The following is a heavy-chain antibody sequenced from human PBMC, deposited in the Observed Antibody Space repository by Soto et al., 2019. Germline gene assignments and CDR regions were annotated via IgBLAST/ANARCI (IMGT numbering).Heavy chain of an antibody. CDR1: GFQLCSHP. CDR2: ISGSGGST. Sequence: GGSQRLSCEACGFQLCSHPKHWGDQTPGKGLEWVSAISGSGGSTYYADSVKGRFTISRDNSKNTLYLQMNSLRAEDTAVYYCAKDSRAAAAPYYFDYWGQGTLVTVSS. D-gene: IGHD6-13*01. V-gene: IGHV3-23*01. CDR3: AKDSRAAAAPYYFDY. J-gene: IGHJ4*02.